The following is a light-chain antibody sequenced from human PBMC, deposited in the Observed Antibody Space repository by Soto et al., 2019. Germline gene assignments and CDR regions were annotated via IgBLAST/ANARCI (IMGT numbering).Light chain of an antibody. Sequence: QSVLTQPPSVSGAPVQRVTISCTGSYSNIGAGYEVHWYQQIPGTAPKLLISGHNNRPSGVPDRFFGSKSGTSASLTIIGLQAEDEADYYCQSYDSSLSGSGVFGGGTKVTVL. CDR3: QSYDSSLSGSGV. CDR1: YSNIGAGYE. J-gene: IGLJ3*02. V-gene: IGLV1-40*01. CDR2: GHN.